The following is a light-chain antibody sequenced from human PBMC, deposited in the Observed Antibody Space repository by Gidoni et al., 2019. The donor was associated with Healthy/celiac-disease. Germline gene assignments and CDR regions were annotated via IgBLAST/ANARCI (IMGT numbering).Light chain of an antibody. Sequence: PASLSLSPGESDTLSCRARRSVSTYLSWYQQQPGQAPRLLLYDAATRANGIPARFSGSGSATDFTLTISSLEPEDFAVYYCQQRCNWPLTFGRGTKVEIK. CDR3: QQRCNWPLT. CDR1: RSVSTY. J-gene: IGKJ4*01. V-gene: IGKV3-11*01. CDR2: DAA.